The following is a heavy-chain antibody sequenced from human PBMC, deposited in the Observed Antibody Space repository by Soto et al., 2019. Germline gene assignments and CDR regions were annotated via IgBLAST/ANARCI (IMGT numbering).Heavy chain of an antibody. D-gene: IGHD3-3*01. CDR3: ARGRSDFWSAHDY. J-gene: IGHJ4*02. Sequence: EVQLLESGGGLVQPGGSLRLSCAASGFTFSSYAMSWVRQAPGKGLEWVSAISGSGGSTYYAGSVKGRLTISRDNSKNTLFLQMNSLRAEDTAVYYCARGRSDFWSAHDYWGQGTLVTVSS. CDR2: ISGSGGST. V-gene: IGHV3-23*01. CDR1: GFTFSSYA.